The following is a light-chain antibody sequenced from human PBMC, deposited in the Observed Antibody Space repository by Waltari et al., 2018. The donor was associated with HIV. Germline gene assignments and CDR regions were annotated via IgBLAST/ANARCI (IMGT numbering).Light chain of an antibody. J-gene: IGLJ2*01. CDR3: QTWGTGIVV. Sequence: QVVLTQSPSASASLGASVKLTCTLSSGHSNYAIAWHQLQPGKGPRYLMKLNSDGSHTKGDGIPDRFSGSSSGAERYLTISSLQSEDEADYYCQTWGTGIVVFGGGTKLTVL. CDR1: SGHSNYA. V-gene: IGLV4-69*01. CDR2: LNSDGSH.